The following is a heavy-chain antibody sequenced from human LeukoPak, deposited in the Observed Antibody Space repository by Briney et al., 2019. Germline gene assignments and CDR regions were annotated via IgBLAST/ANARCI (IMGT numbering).Heavy chain of an antibody. CDR3: ARDLMYTNTWRFDP. CDR2: ICNDGSNK. V-gene: IGHV3-33*01. D-gene: IGHD6-13*01. Sequence: PGGSLRLSCAASGFTFSTYGMHWVRQAPGKGVEWVAFICNDGSNKYYGESVKGRFTISRDNSKNTLYLQMNSLRAEDSAVYYCARDLMYTNTWRFDPWGQGTLVTVSS. J-gene: IGHJ5*02. CDR1: GFTFSTYG.